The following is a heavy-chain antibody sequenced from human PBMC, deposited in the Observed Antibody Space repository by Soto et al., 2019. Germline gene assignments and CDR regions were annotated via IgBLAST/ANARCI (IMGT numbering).Heavy chain of an antibody. J-gene: IGHJ4*02. Sequence: QVQLVESGGGVVQPGRSLRLSCAASGFTFSSYGMHWVRQAPGKGLEWVAVIWYDGSTKYYADSVKGRFTISRDNSKNTLDLQMNSLRAEDTAVYYCARDPIVGAKYFGYWGQGTLVTVSS. D-gene: IGHD1-26*01. CDR3: ARDPIVGAKYFGY. V-gene: IGHV3-33*01. CDR2: IWYDGSTK. CDR1: GFTFSSYG.